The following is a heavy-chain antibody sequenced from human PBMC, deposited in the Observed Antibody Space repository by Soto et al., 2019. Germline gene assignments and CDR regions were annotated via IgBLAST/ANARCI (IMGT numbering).Heavy chain of an antibody. V-gene: IGHV3-30*18. CDR3: AKSPNFYCSSPNCYKYYFDL. CDR1: GFTFNTYG. CDR2: ISYDGSEK. J-gene: IGHJ4*02. Sequence: PGGSLRLSCAASGFTFNTYGMHWVRQAPGKGLEWVAVISYDGSEKYYVDSVKGRFTISKDNSKNTLYLQMNSLRPEDTAVYYCAKSPNFYCSSPNCYKYYFDLWGQGTRVTVSS. D-gene: IGHD2-2*02.